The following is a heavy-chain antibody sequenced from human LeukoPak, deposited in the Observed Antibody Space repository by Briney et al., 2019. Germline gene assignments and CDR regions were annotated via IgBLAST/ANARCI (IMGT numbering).Heavy chain of an antibody. CDR2: ISSSGGYT. CDR3: AKGYSGFYYASFDF. V-gene: IGHV3-23*01. D-gene: IGHD1-26*01. J-gene: IGHJ4*02. Sequence: GGSLRLSCAASGFTSSNYAMSWVRQTPGKGLEWVSAISSSGGYTYYADSVKGRFTVSRDNSKNTLYLQMNSLRAEDTAVYYCAKGYSGFYYASFDFWGQGTLVTVSS. CDR1: GFTSSNYA.